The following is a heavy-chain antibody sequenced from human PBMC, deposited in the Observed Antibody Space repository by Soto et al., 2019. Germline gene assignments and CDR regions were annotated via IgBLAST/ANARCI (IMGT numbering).Heavy chain of an antibody. D-gene: IGHD2-2*01. J-gene: IGHJ5*02. CDR1: GGSFSGYY. V-gene: IGHV4-34*01. CDR3: ASERYCSSTSCYRWFDP. CDR2: INHSGST. Sequence: QVQLQQWGAGLLKPSETLSLTCAVYGGSFSGYYWSWIRQPPGKGLEWIGEINHSGSTNYNPSLTSRVTISVDTSKNQFSLKLSSVTAADTAVYYCASERYCSSTSCYRWFDPWGQGTLVTVSS.